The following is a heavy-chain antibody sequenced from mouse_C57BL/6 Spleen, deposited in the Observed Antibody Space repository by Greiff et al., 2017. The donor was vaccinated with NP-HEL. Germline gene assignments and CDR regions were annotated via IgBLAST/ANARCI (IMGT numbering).Heavy chain of an antibody. CDR2: INPYNGGT. V-gene: IGHV1-19*01. D-gene: IGHD1-1*01. Sequence: VHVKQSGPVLVKPGASVKMSCKASGYTFTDYYMNWVKQSHGKSLEWIGVINPYNGGTSYNQKFKGKATLTVDKSSSTAYMELNSLTSEDSAVYYCARSGSRYAMDYWGQGTSVTVSS. CDR3: ARSGSRYAMDY. J-gene: IGHJ4*01. CDR1: GYTFTDYY.